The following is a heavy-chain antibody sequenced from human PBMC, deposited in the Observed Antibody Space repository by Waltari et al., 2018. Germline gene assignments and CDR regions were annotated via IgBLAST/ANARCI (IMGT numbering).Heavy chain of an antibody. CDR3: ARGIAAHPYFDY. CDR1: GGSISSGGYS. CDR2: IYHSGST. D-gene: IGHD6-6*01. Sequence: QLQLQESGSGLVKPSQTLSLTCAVSGGSISSGGYSWSWIRQPPGKGLEWIGYIYHSGSTYYNPSRKSRVTISVDRSKNQFSLKLSSVTAADTAVYYCARGIAAHPYFDYWGQGTLVTVSS. V-gene: IGHV4-30-2*01. J-gene: IGHJ4*02.